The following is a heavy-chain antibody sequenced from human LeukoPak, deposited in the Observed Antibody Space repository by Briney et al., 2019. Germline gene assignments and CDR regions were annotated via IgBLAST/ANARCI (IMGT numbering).Heavy chain of an antibody. CDR2: IYYSGST. V-gene: IGHV4-59*01. Sequence: SETLSLTCTGSGGSISNYYWSWIRQPPGKGLEWIGYIYYSGSTNYNPSLKGRVTISVDTSKNQVSLKLSSVTAADTAVYYCASLLTYFDYWGQGTLVTVSS. J-gene: IGHJ4*02. CDR1: GGSISNYY. CDR3: ASLLTYFDY.